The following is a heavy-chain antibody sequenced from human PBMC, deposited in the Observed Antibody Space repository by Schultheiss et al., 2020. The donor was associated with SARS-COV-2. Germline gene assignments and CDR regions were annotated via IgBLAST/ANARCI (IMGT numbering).Heavy chain of an antibody. CDR3: ARDAPYGSGSRLYNWFDP. CDR2: VNPKSGGT. CDR1: GYTFSDYY. V-gene: IGHV1-2*02. J-gene: IGHJ5*02. D-gene: IGHD3-10*01. Sequence: ASVKVSCKASGYTFSDYYIHWVRNVPGHGLEWMGWVNPKSGGTDSPRVFRGRVTMTSDTSISTAYMELSRLRSDDTAVYYCARDAPYGSGSRLYNWFDPWGQGTLVTVSS.